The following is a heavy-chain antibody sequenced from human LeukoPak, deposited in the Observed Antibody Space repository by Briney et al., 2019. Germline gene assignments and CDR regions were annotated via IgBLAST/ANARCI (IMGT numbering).Heavy chain of an antibody. V-gene: IGHV1-2*02. CDR2: IHPNNGAT. J-gene: IGHJ4*02. CDR1: GYTFTGSGWY. D-gene: IGHD3-10*01. Sequence: DSVKVSCKASGYTFTGSGWYLYWLRQAPGQGLECVGWIHPNNGATLYAQKFQGRVAMTTDTSISTAHMELSRLRPDDTAMYYCARDGPAQMVDFDYWGQGTLVTVSS. CDR3: ARDGPAQMVDFDY.